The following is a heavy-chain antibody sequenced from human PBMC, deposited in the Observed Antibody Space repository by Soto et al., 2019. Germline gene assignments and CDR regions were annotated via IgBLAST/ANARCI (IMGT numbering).Heavy chain of an antibody. D-gene: IGHD1-1*01. CDR1: GGSISSSNW. CDR2: IYHSGST. V-gene: IGHV4-4*02. Sequence: SETLSLTCAVSGGSISSSNWWSWVRQPPGKGLEWIGEIYHSGSTNYNPSLKSRVTISVDKSKNQFSLKLSSVTAADTAVYYCARQRQTRDNWNWFDPWGQGTLVTVSS. CDR3: ARQRQTRDNWNWFDP. J-gene: IGHJ5*02.